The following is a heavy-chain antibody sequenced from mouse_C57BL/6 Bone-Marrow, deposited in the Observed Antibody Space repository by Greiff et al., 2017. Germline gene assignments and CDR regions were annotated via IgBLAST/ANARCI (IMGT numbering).Heavy chain of an antibody. D-gene: IGHD2-4*01. CDR1: GYAFTNYL. J-gene: IGHJ1*03. Sequence: QVQLQQSGAELVRPGTSVKVSCKASGYAFTNYLIEWVKQRPGQGLEWIGVINPGSGGTNYNEKFKGKATLTADKSSSPAYMQLSSLTSEDSAVYFCARSFYYDYDWYFDVWGTGTTVTVSS. CDR3: ARSFYYDYDWYFDV. CDR2: INPGSGGT. V-gene: IGHV1-54*01.